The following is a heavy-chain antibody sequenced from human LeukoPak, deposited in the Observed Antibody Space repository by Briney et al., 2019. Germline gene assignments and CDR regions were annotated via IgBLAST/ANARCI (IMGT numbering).Heavy chain of an antibody. D-gene: IGHD1-26*01. CDR2: INADGSNT. CDR3: ARGSGSYGDFDY. Sequence: PGGSLRLSCVASGFSVSSNWMHWVRQAPGKGLVWVSRINADGSNTYYADSARGRFTISRDNAKSTVYLQMNSLRAEDTAVYYCARGSGSYGDFDYWGQGTLVTVSS. CDR1: GFSVSSNW. V-gene: IGHV3-74*01. J-gene: IGHJ4*02.